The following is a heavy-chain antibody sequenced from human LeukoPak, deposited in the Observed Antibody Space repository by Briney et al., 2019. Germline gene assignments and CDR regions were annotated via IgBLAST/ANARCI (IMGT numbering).Heavy chain of an antibody. Sequence: PSETLSLTCAVYGGSFSGCYWSWILQPPGKGLEWIGEINHSGSTNYNPSLKSRVTISVDTSKNQFSLKLSSVTAADTAVYYCARASYRIIDYWGQGTLVTVSS. D-gene: IGHD1-14*01. CDR2: INHSGST. V-gene: IGHV4-34*01. J-gene: IGHJ4*02. CDR3: ARASYRIIDY. CDR1: GGSFSGCY.